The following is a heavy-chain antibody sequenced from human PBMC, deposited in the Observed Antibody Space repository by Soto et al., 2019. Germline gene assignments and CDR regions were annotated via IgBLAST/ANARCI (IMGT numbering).Heavy chain of an antibody. CDR2: INTAGTT. CDR1: GFTFTTYA. CDR3: AKDWYEDY. J-gene: IGHJ4*02. D-gene: IGHD6-13*01. V-gene: IGHV3-23*01. Sequence: EVPLLESGGDFVQPGGSLRLSCAASGFTFTTYAMTWVRQAPGKGLEWVSAINTAGTTYYADSVKGRFTISRDNAKNTLYLQMNGLRDEDTAGYYCAKDWYEDYWGQGTLVTVSS.